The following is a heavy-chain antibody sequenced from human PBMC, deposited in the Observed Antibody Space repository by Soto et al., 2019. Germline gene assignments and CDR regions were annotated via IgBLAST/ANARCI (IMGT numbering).Heavy chain of an antibody. V-gene: IGHV4-59*01. Sequence: SETLSLTCTVSGGSISSYYWSWIRQPPGKGLEWIGYIYYSGSTNYNPSLKSRVTISVDTSKNQFSLKLSSVTAADTAVYYCARGSIAARNLYYFDYWGQGTLVTVSS. CDR3: ARGSIAARNLYYFDY. CDR1: GGSISSYY. CDR2: IYYSGST. D-gene: IGHD6-6*01. J-gene: IGHJ4*02.